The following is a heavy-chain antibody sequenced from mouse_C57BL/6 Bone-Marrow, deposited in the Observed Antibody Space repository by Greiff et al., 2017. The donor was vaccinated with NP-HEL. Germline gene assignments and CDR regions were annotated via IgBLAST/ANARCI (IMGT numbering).Heavy chain of an antibody. CDR2: IYPGDGDT. D-gene: IGHD2-1*01. V-gene: IGHV1-82*01. Sequence: QVQLQQSGPELVKPGASVKISCKASGYAFSSSWMNWVKQRPGKGLEWIGRIYPGDGDTNYNGKFKGKATLTADKSSSTAYMQLSSRTSEDSAVYFWARKGFLLYYFDYWGQGTTLTVSS. J-gene: IGHJ2*01. CDR3: ARKGFLLYYFDY. CDR1: GYAFSSSW.